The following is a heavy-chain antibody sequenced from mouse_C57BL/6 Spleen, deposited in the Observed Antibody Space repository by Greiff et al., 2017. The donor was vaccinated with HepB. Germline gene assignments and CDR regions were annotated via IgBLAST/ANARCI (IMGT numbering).Heavy chain of an antibody. CDR2: IWSGGST. Sequence: VQLVESGPGLVQPSQSLSITCTVSGFSLTSYGVHWVRQSPGKGLEWLGVIWSGGSTDYNAAFISRLSISKDNSKSQVFFKMNSLQADDTAIYYCARKKKDDGFYAMDYWGQGTSVTVSS. V-gene: IGHV2-2*01. CDR3: ARKKKDDGFYAMDY. CDR1: GFSLTSYG. J-gene: IGHJ4*01. D-gene: IGHD2-3*01.